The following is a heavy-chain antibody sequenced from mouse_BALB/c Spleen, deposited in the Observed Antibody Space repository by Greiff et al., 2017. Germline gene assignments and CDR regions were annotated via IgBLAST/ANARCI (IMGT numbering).Heavy chain of an antibody. CDR2: ISYSGST. V-gene: IGHV3-2*02. CDR1: GYSITSDYA. CDR3: ARSSNLDY. Sequence: EVQLVESGPGLVKPSQSLSLTCTVTGYSITSDYAWNWIRQFPGNKLEWMGYISYSGSTSYNPSLKSRISITRDTSKNQFFLQLNSVTTEDTATYYCARSSNLDYWGQGTSVTVSS. J-gene: IGHJ4*01. D-gene: IGHD6-1*01.